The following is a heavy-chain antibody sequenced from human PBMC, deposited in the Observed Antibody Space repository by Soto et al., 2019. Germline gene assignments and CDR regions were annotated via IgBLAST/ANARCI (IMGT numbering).Heavy chain of an antibody. CDR1: GGSFSGYY. CDR2: INHSGST. D-gene: IGHD3-10*01. V-gene: IGHV4-34*01. CDR3: ARGDYYGSGSYRYLGDY. J-gene: IGHJ4*02. Sequence: PSETLSLTCAVYGGSFSGYYWSWIRQPPGKGLEWIGEINHSGSTNYNPSLKSRVTISVDTSKNQFSLKLSSVTAADTAVYYCARGDYYGSGSYRYLGDYWGQGTLVTVS.